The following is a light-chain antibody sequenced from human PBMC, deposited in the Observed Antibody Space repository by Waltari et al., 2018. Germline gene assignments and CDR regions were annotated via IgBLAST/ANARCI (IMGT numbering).Light chain of an antibody. CDR3: MQGTHWALT. CDR2: RVS. J-gene: IGKJ4*01. V-gene: IGKV2-30*02. CDR1: RSLIHGDGNTY. Sequence: DVVMTQSPLSLPVTLGQPASISCSSSRSLIHGDGNTYLNVYRQMPGQAPRRLIYRVSNRDSGVPDRFSGNGSDTDFTLKISRVEAEDVGVYYCMQGTHWALTFGGGTRVEIK.